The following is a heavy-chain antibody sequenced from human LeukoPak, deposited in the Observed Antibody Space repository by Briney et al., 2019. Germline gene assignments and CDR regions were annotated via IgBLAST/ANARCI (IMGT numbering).Heavy chain of an antibody. CDR3: AKGGPVMVTHFDY. Sequence: PGGSLTLSCAASGFTFSSYEMNWVRQAPGKGLEWVSYISSSGSTIYYADSVKGRFTISRDNSKNTLYLQMNSLRAEDTAVYYCAKGGPVMVTHFDYSGQGTLVTVSS. J-gene: IGHJ4*02. V-gene: IGHV3-48*03. CDR2: ISSSGSTI. CDR1: GFTFSSYE. D-gene: IGHD2-8*01.